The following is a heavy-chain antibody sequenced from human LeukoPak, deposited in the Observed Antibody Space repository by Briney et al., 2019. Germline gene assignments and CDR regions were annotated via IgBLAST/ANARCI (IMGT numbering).Heavy chain of an antibody. CDR2: ISGSGEIT. CDR1: RFIFSSYA. Sequence: GGSLRLSCAASRFIFSSYAMNWVRQAPGKGLEWISAISGSGEITYYADSVKGRFTISRDNSKNTLYLQMNSLRAEDTAVYYCAKPGPGYSYGYQGSFDYWGQGTLVTVSS. V-gene: IGHV3-23*01. CDR3: AKPGPGYSYGYQGSFDY. D-gene: IGHD5-18*01. J-gene: IGHJ4*02.